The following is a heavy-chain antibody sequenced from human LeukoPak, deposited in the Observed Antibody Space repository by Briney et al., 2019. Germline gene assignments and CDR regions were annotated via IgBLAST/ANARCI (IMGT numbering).Heavy chain of an antibody. D-gene: IGHD3-22*01. CDR3: ARIYYDSGAYYRRAFDI. CDR2: SYNSGST. CDR1: GGSISTYY. Sequence: PSDTLSLTCIRSGGSISTYYWSWIRQPPGKGLDGIAYSYNSGSTNSNPSLKSRVTISVDTSKNQFSLRLSSVTATDTAVYYCARIYYDSGAYYRRAFDIWGQGTMVSVYS. V-gene: IGHV4-59*07. J-gene: IGHJ3*02.